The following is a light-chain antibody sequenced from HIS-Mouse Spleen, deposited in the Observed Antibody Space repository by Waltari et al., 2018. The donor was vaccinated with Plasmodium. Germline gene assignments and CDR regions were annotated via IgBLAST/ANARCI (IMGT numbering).Light chain of an antibody. Sequence: SYELTQPPSLSASPGQTASITCAGAKVGYEYDCWYRQKPGQSPVLVIYQDSKRPSGIPERFSGSNSGNTATLTISGTQAMDEADYYCQAWDSSTVVFGGGTKLTVL. CDR3: QAWDSSTVV. CDR2: QDS. J-gene: IGLJ2*01. V-gene: IGLV3-1*01. CDR1: KVGYEY.